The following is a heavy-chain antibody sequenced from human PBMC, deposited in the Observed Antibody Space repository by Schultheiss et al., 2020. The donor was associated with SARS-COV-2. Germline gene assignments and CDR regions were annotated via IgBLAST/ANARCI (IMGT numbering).Heavy chain of an antibody. CDR3: ARDYMIYSNYYYAMDV. D-gene: IGHD3/OR15-3a*01. CDR2: IYHGGST. J-gene: IGHJ6*02. CDR1: GYSISSGYY. Sequence: SQTLSLTCAVSGYSISSGYYWGWIRQPPGKGLEWIGSIYHGGSTYYNPSLKSRATLSVDTSKNQFSLKLSSVTAADTAVYYCARDYMIYSNYYYAMDVWGQGTTVTVSS. V-gene: IGHV4-38-2*02.